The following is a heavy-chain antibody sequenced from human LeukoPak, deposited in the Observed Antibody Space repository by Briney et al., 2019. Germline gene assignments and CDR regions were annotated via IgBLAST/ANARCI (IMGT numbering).Heavy chain of an antibody. V-gene: IGHV4-31*03. Sequence: SETLSLTRSVSGGSTSSGGYYWSWIRQHPVKGLDWIGYISFTGNTRYNPSLKSRLTISIDTSKNQFSVKLNSVTAADTAVYYCARMYSFDSSAYYYDYWGQGTLVTVSS. J-gene: IGHJ4*02. CDR1: GGSTSSGGYY. CDR3: ARMYSFDSSAYYYDY. D-gene: IGHD3-22*01. CDR2: ISFTGNT.